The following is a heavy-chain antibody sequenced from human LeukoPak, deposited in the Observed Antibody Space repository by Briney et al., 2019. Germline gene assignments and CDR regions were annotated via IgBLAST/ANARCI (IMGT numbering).Heavy chain of an antibody. J-gene: IGHJ4*02. CDR2: ISSSSSYI. V-gene: IGHV3-21*01. CDR1: GFTFSSYS. CDR3: ARFYDSSGHSFYY. D-gene: IGHD3-22*01. Sequence: PGGSLRLSCAASGFTFSSYSMTWVRQAPGKGLEWVSSISSSSSYIYYADSVKGRFTISRDNAKNSLYLQMNSLRAEDTAVYYCARFYDSSGHSFYYWGQGTLVTVSS.